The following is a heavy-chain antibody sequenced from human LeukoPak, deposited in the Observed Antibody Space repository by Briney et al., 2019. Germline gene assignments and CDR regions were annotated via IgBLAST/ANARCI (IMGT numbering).Heavy chain of an antibody. V-gene: IGHV1-3*01. CDR1: GYTFTSYA. J-gene: IGHJ6*02. Sequence: ASVNVSCKASGYTFTSYAMHWVRQAPGQRLEWMGWINAGNGNTKYSQKFQGRVTITRDTSASTAYMELSSLRSEDTAVYYCARDRVTGTWLYYYGMDVWGQGTTVTVSS. CDR3: ARDRVTGTWLYYYGMDV. CDR2: INAGNGNT. D-gene: IGHD1-7*01.